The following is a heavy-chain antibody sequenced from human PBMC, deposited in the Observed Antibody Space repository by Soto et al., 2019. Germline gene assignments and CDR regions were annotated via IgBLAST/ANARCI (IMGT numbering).Heavy chain of an antibody. D-gene: IGHD2-15*01. CDR1: NGSISSGGYD. J-gene: IGHJ4*02. Sequence: SQTLSLTWPVSNGSISSGGYDWSWLLQHPLKGLEWIGYIYYSGSTYYNPSLKSRVTISVDTSKNQFSLKLSSVTAADTAVYYCARARGGYCSGGSCHVFDHWGQGTLVTVSS. CDR3: ARARGGYCSGGSCHVFDH. V-gene: IGHV4-31*02. CDR2: IYYSGST.